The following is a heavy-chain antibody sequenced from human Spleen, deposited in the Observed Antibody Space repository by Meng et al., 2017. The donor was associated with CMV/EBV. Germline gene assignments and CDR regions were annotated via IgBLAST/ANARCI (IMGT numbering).Heavy chain of an antibody. CDR3: ASGGVTTRYFDL. J-gene: IGHJ2*01. D-gene: IGHD2-21*02. CDR2: INHSGST. Sequence: QVQLQQWGAGLLKPSETLSLTCAVYGGSFSGYYWSWIRQPPGKGLEWIGEINHSGSTNYNPSLKSRVTISVDTSNNQFSLKLSSVTAADTAVYYCASGGVTTRYFDLWGRGTLVTVSS. V-gene: IGHV4-34*01. CDR1: GGSFSGYY.